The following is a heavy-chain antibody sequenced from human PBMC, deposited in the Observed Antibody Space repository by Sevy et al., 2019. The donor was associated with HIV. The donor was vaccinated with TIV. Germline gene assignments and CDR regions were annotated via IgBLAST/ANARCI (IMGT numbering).Heavy chain of an antibody. CDR1: GFTFSNAW. V-gene: IGHV3-15*01. Sequence: GGSLRLSCAASGFTFSNAWMSWVRQAPGKGLEWVGRIKGKIYDGTIDYAAPVKGRFSISRDDSKNTLYLQMNSRKTEDTAVYYCTTASWSQEDNYNYWGQGTLVTVSS. J-gene: IGHJ4*02. CDR3: TTASWSQEDNYNY. CDR2: IKGKIYDGTI. D-gene: IGHD6-13*01.